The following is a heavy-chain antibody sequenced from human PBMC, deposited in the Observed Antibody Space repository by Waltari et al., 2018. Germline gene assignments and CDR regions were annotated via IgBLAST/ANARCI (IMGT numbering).Heavy chain of an antibody. D-gene: IGHD4-4*01. V-gene: IGHV5-51*01. J-gene: IGHJ6*03. CDR1: GYSFPSYW. Sequence: EVQLVQSGAEVKKPGESLKISCKGSGYSFPSYWIGWVRQRPGKGLEWMGIIYPGDSDTRYSPSFQGQVTISADKSISTAYLQWSSLKASDTAMYYCARHIGVAGLQSYYYYYYMDVWGKGTTVTVSS. CDR3: ARHIGVAGLQSYYYYYYMDV. CDR2: IYPGDSDT.